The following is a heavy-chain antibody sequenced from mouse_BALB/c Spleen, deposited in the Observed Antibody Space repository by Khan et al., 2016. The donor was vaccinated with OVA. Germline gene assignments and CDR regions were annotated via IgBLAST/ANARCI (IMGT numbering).Heavy chain of an antibody. CDR2: MIYSGNT. V-gene: IGHV3-8*02. D-gene: IGHD2-14*01. CDR3: ARATYRYAFAY. Sequence: EVQLQESGPSLVKPSQTLSLTCSVTGDSITSGYWNWIRKFPGNKLEYMGYMIYSGNTYYNPSLKSRISITRHTSKNQYSLKLNSVNTDDTGTSYCARATYRYAFAYWGQGTLVTVSA. J-gene: IGHJ3*01. CDR1: GDSITSGY.